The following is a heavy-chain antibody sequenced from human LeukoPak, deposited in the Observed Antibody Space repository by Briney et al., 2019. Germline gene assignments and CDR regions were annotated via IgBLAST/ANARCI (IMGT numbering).Heavy chain of an antibody. V-gene: IGHV3-74*01. CDR1: GFTFSSYA. D-gene: IGHD6-19*01. J-gene: IGHJ4*02. CDR2: INSDGSST. CDR3: ARGHWLDSFDY. Sequence: GGSLRLSCAASGFTFSSYAMSWVRQAPGKGLVWVSRINSDGSSTSYADSVKGRFTISRDNAKNTLYLQMNSLRAEDTAVYYCARGHWLDSFDYWGQGTLVTVSS.